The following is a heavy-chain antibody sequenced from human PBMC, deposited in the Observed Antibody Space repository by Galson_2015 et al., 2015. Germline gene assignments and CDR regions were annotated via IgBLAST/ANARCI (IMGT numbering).Heavy chain of an antibody. V-gene: IGHV3-23*01. Sequence: SLRLSCAASGFTFSSYAMSWVRQAPGKGLEWVSAISGSGGSTYYADSVKGRFTISRYNSKNTLYLQMKSLRAGDTAVYYCAKDGGSGGRMYYFDYWGQGTLVTVSS. CDR1: GFTFSSYA. D-gene: IGHD3-16*01. CDR3: AKDGGSGGRMYYFDY. J-gene: IGHJ4*02. CDR2: ISGSGGST.